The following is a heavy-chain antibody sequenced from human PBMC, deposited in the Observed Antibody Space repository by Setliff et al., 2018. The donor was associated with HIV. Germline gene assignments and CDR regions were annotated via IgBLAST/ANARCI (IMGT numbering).Heavy chain of an antibody. V-gene: IGHV3-48*01. Sequence: GGSLRLSCAASGFTFKTYSMNWVRQAPGKGLEWVSYVSGSGSSMHYGNSVKGRFSISRDNAKNSMFLQMNSLRAEDTAVYYCARTNNNYYYDTSDYFAGYYFDSWGQGTLVTVSS. D-gene: IGHD3-22*01. J-gene: IGHJ4*02. CDR1: GFTFKTYS. CDR2: VSGSGSSM. CDR3: ARTNNNYYYDTSDYFAGYYFDS.